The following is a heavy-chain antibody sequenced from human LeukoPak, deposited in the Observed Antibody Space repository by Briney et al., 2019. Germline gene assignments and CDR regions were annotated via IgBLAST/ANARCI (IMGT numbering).Heavy chain of an antibody. V-gene: IGHV3-23*01. CDR2: ISGSGGSS. CDR1: GFTFSTYA. J-gene: IGHJ4*02. CDR3: AKERQSNGYFDY. Sequence: GGSLRLSCATSGFTFSTYAMSWVRQAPGKGLEWVSAISGSGGSSYYTDSVKGRFAISRDNSKNTLYLQMNSLRVDDTAVYFCAKERQSNGYFDYWGQGALVTVSS. D-gene: IGHD4-11*01.